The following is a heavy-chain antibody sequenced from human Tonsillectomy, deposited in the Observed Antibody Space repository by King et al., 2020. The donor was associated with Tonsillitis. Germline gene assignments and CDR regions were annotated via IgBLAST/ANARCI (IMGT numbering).Heavy chain of an antibody. D-gene: IGHD5-24*01. V-gene: IGHV3-43*02. CDR1: GFTFDEYA. Sequence: VQLVESGGGVVQSGGSLRLSCAASGFTFDEYAMHWVRQVPGKGLEWVSLIDGDGGRTSYGDFVEGRFTISRDNSKHSLYLQMTSLRSEDTAFYYSAKDLFPQRRDGKLFVNAFDIWGQGTMVTVSS. CDR2: IDGDGGRT. J-gene: IGHJ3*02. CDR3: AKDLFPQRRDGKLFVNAFDI.